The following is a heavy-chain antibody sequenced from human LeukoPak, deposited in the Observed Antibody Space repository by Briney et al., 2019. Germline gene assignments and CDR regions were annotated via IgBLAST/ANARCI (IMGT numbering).Heavy chain of an antibody. CDR3: AKAHSASWYFAFDI. V-gene: IGHV3-23*01. Sequence: PGGSLRLSGAASGFTFSSYAMSWVRQAPGKGLECVSDISGSGGSTYYADSVKGRFTISRDNSKNTLYLQMNSLRAEDTAIYFCAKAHSASWYFAFDIWGQGTMVTVSS. J-gene: IGHJ3*02. CDR1: GFTFSSYA. CDR2: ISGSGGST. D-gene: IGHD6-13*01.